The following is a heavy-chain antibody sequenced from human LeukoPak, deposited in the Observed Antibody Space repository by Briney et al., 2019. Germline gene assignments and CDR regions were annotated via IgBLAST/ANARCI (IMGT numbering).Heavy chain of an antibody. CDR3: ARGRGSYYYFDY. D-gene: IGHD1-26*01. Sequence: GGSLRLSCAASGFTVSSNYMSWVRQAPGKGLEWVSVIYSGGSTYYADSVKGRFTIPRDNSKNTLYLQMNSLRAEDTAVYYCARGRGSYYYFDYWGQGTLVTVSS. J-gene: IGHJ4*02. CDR1: GFTVSSNY. CDR2: IYSGGST. V-gene: IGHV3-53*01.